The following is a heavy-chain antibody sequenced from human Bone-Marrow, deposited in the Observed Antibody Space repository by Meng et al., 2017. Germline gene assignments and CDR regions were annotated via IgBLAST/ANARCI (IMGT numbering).Heavy chain of an antibody. CDR3: ARGVVRNWNYLP. CDR2: INHSGST. CDR1: GGSFSGYY. V-gene: IGHV4-34*01. D-gene: IGHD1-7*01. Sequence: QVQLQQWGAGLLKLSETLSLTCAVYGGSFSGYYWSWIRQPPGKGLEWIGEINHSGSTNYNPSLKSRVTISVDTSKNQFSLKLSSVTAADTAVYYCARGVVRNWNYLPWGQGTLVTVSS. J-gene: IGHJ5*02.